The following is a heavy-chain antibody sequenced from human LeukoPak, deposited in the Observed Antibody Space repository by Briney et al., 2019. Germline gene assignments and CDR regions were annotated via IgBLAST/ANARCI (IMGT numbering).Heavy chain of an antibody. CDR3: ARDYCSGGSCFDY. CDR1: GSTFSTYW. J-gene: IGHJ4*02. V-gene: IGHV3-7*01. Sequence: PGGSLRLSCAASGSTFSTYWMSWVRQAPGKGLEWVANIKQDGSEKYYVDSVEGRFTISRDNARNSLYLQMNSLRAEDTAVYYCARDYCSGGSCFDYWGQGTLVTVSS. CDR2: IKQDGSEK. D-gene: IGHD2-15*01.